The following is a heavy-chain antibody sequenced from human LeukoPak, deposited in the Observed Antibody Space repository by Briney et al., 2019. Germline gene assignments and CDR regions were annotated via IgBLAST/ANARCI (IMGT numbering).Heavy chain of an antibody. CDR1: GFTFSSYA. Sequence: GGSLRLCCAASGFTFSSYAMSWVRQAPGKGLEWVSAISGSGGGTYYADSVKGRFTISRDNSKNTLYLQMNSRRAEDTAVYYCAKDPRAPGIRLYYFDYWGQGTLVTVSS. D-gene: IGHD5-12*01. J-gene: IGHJ4*02. CDR3: AKDPRAPGIRLYYFDY. CDR2: ISGSGGGT. V-gene: IGHV3-23*01.